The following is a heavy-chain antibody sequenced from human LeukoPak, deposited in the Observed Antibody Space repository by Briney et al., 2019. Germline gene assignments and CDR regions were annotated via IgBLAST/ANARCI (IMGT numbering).Heavy chain of an antibody. Sequence: GGSLRLSCAASGFTVSSNYMSWVRQAPGKGLEWVSVIYSGGSTYYADSVKGRFTISRDNSKNTLYLQMNSLRAEDTAVYYCVRDLAYYYDSSGYSTWGQGTLVTVSS. CDR1: GFTVSSNY. CDR3: VRDLAYYYDSSGYST. CDR2: IYSGGST. V-gene: IGHV3-66*01. D-gene: IGHD3-22*01. J-gene: IGHJ5*02.